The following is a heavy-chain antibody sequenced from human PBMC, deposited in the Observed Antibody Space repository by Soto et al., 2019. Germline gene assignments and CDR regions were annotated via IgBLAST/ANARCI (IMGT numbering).Heavy chain of an antibody. D-gene: IGHD5-18*01. CDR3: ANSEYSRYKNIDV. CDR2: ISYDGSIK. V-gene: IGHV3-30*18. J-gene: IGHJ6*02. Sequence: LRLSCAASGFTFRGYGMHWVRQAPGRGLEWVALISYDGSIKYYADSVRGRFTISRDNSKNTLYLQMNSLRSEDTAVYYCANSEYSRYKNIDVWGQGTMVTVSS. CDR1: GFTFRGYG.